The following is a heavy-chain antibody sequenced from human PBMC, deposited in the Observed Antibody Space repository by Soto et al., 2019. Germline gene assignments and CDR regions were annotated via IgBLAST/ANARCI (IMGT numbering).Heavy chain of an antibody. CDR2: IYYSGST. CDR1: GDSISSYY. CDR3: ARGAHYYDSSGIDY. V-gene: IGHV4-59*01. Sequence: SATLSLTCTVSGDSISSYYWSWIRQPPGKGLEWIGYIYYSGSTNYNPSLKSRVTISVDTSKNQFSLKLSSVTAADTAVYYCARGAHYYDSSGIDYWGQGTLVTVS. D-gene: IGHD3-22*01. J-gene: IGHJ4*02.